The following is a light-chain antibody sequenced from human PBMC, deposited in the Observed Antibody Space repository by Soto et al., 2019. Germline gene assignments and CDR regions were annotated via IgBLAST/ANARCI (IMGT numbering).Light chain of an antibody. V-gene: IGKV1-9*01. Sequence: DIQLTQSPSFLSASVRDRVTITCRASHGISTYLAWYQQKPGKAPTLLIYAASTLQSGVPSRFSGSGSGTEFTLTISTLQPEDFATYYCQQLNTYPRPFGQGTKWIS. CDR2: AAS. J-gene: IGKJ1*01. CDR3: QQLNTYPRP. CDR1: HGISTY.